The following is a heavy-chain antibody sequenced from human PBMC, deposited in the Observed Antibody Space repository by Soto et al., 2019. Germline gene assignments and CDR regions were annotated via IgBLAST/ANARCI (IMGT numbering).Heavy chain of an antibody. CDR2: IYYSGST. Sequence: PSETLSLTCTVSGGSISSSSYYWGWIRQPPGKGLEWIGSIYYSGSTYYNPSLKSRVTISVDTSKNQFSLKLSSVTAADTAVYYCARLVAVAGVPFDPWGQGTLVTVS. V-gene: IGHV4-39*01. J-gene: IGHJ5*02. D-gene: IGHD6-19*01. CDR1: GGSISSSSYY. CDR3: ARLVAVAGVPFDP.